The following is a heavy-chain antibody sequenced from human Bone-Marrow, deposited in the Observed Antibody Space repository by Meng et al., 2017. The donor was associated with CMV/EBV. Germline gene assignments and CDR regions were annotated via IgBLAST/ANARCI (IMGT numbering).Heavy chain of an antibody. CDR1: GGSFGGAY. D-gene: IGHD2-8*01. J-gene: IGHJ2*01. CDR3: ARNGVWFPSL. Sequence: QVQLQQWGAGLLKPSETLSLTCALYGGSFGGAYGNWLRQTPGKGLEWIGEINHSGRTNYNPSVNRPFSISIDTSKNQFFLTLNSVTAADTAVYYCARNGVWFPSLWGRGTLVTVSS. V-gene: IGHV4-34*01. CDR2: INHSGRT.